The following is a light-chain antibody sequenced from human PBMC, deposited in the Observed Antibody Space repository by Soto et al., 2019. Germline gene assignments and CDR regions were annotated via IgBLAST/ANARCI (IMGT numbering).Light chain of an antibody. CDR1: QDIKRF. J-gene: IGKJ4*01. CDR3: QQVNTYPVT. Sequence: DVQLTQSPSFLAASVGDRLTMTCRSSQDIKRFLAWYQQKPGKAPKLLIYTISTLQSGVPSRFSGSGSGTEFTLTISSLQPDDFATYYCQQVNTYPVTFGGGTKVDI. CDR2: TIS. V-gene: IGKV1-9*01.